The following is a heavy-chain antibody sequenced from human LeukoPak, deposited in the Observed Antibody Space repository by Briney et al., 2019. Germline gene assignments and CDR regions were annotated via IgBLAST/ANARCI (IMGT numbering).Heavy chain of an antibody. V-gene: IGHV1-2*02. Sequence: ASLKVSCKASGYTFTGYYMHWVRQAPGQGLEWMGWINPNSGGTNYAQKFQGRVTMTRDTSISTAYMELSRLRSDDTAVYYCARPRGYSSSDFDYWGQGTLVTVSS. J-gene: IGHJ4*02. CDR3: ARPRGYSSSDFDY. CDR1: GYTFTGYY. D-gene: IGHD6-6*01. CDR2: INPNSGGT.